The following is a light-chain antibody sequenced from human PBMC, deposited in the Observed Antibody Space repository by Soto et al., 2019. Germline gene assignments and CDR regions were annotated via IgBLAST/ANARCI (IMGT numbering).Light chain of an antibody. CDR1: SSDVGGYNY. V-gene: IGLV2-14*01. CDR3: SSYTSSSTVV. J-gene: IGLJ2*01. Sequence: QSALTQPASVSGSPGQSINISCTGTSSDVGGYNYVSWYQQHPGKAPKLMIYDVSNRPSGVSNRFSGSKSGSTASLTISGLQAEDEADYYCSSYTSSSTVVFGGGTKLTVL. CDR2: DVS.